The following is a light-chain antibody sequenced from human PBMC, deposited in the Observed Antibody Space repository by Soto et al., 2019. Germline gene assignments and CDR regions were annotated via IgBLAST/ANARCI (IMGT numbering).Light chain of an antibody. Sequence: QPVLTQSPSASASLGASVKLTCTLSSGHSSYAIAWHQQQPEKGPRYLMKLNSDGSHSKGDGIPDRFSGSSSGAERSLTISSLQSEDEADYYCQTWGTGLLVFGGGTQLTVL. CDR2: LNSDGSH. CDR1: SGHSSYA. V-gene: IGLV4-69*01. J-gene: IGLJ3*02. CDR3: QTWGTGLLV.